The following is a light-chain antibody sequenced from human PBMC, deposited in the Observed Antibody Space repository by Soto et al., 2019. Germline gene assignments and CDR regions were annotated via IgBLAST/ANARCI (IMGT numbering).Light chain of an antibody. CDR2: ADS. J-gene: IGKJ5*01. CDR1: QSISGY. Sequence: EIVFTQGPAILSLSPGERATLSCRASQSISGYLGWYQQRPGQAPRILIYADSNRETGIPARFSGSGSGREFTLTISSLEPEDFSVYYCQQRYSSTITFGQGTRLEIK. V-gene: IGKV3-11*02. CDR3: QQRYSSTIT.